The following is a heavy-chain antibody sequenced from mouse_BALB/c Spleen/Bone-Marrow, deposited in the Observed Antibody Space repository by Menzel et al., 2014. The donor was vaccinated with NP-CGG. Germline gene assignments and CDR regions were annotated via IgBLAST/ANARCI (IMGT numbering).Heavy chain of an antibody. Sequence: DVKLVESGGGLVQPGGSRKLSCAASGFTFSSFGMHWVRQAPEKGLEWVAYISSGSTVIFYADSVQGPFTISRGNPKNSLFLQMTSLRAGDTVMYYSARGGNWDDFDVWGAGTTVTVSS. J-gene: IGHJ1*01. D-gene: IGHD4-1*01. CDR2: ISSGSTVI. CDR1: GFTFSSFG. V-gene: IGHV5-17*02. CDR3: ARGGNWDDFDV.